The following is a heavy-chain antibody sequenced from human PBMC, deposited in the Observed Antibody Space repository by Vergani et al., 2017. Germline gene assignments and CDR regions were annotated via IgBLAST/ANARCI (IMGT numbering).Heavy chain of an antibody. D-gene: IGHD2-2*01. CDR1: GGSISSGSYY. V-gene: IGHV4-61*02. CDR2: IYTSGST. Sequence: QVQLQESGPGLVKPSQTLSLTCTVSGGSISSGSYYWSWIRQPAGKGLEWIGRIYTSGSTNYNPSLKSRVTISVDTSKNQFSLKLSSVTAADTAVYYCARLVVPAAMLNWIDPWSQGTLVTVSS. J-gene: IGHJ5*02. CDR3: ARLVVPAAMLNWIDP.